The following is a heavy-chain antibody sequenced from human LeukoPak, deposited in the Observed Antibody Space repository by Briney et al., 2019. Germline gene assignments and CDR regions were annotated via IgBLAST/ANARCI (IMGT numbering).Heavy chain of an antibody. J-gene: IGHJ1*01. CDR2: ISASGMSI. V-gene: IGHV3-48*03. Sequence: GRALRLSLPAALRTFDNYDMYWVRQSPGKGAAGVSYISASGMSIKYADSVNGRFAISRDNAKNLVYLKMDSLSADDTAVYYCVPPAAGLHRTISTEYFQHWGQGTPVIVSS. D-gene: IGHD6-13*01. CDR1: LRTFDNYD. CDR3: VPPAAGLHRTISTEYFQH.